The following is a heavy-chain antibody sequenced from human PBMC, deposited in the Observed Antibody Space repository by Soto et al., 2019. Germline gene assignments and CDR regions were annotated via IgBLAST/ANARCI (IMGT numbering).Heavy chain of an antibody. CDR1: GFTFSSYG. V-gene: IGHV3-33*01. CDR3: ARAEGGGNDY. J-gene: IGHJ4*02. D-gene: IGHD3-16*01. Sequence: QVQLVESGGGVVQPGRSLRLSCAASGFTFSSYGMHWVRQAPGKGLEWVAVIWYDGSKKYYADSVKGRFTISRDNSKNTLYLQMNSLRAEATAVYYCARAEGGGNDYWGQGTLVTVSS. CDR2: IWYDGSKK.